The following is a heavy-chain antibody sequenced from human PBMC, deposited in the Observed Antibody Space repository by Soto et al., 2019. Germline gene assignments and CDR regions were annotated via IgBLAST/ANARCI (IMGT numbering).Heavy chain of an antibody. D-gene: IGHD3-22*01. CDR1: GGSVSSGSYY. V-gene: IGHV4-61*01. J-gene: IGHJ3*02. CDR3: ARGFTYYYDSSGLSPFDI. Sequence: PSETLSLTCTVSGGSVSSGSYYWSWIRQPPGKGLEWIGYIYYSGSTNYNPSLKSRVTISVDTSKNQFSLKLSSVTAADTALYYCARGFTYYYDSSGLSPFDIWGQGTMVTVSS. CDR2: IYYSGST.